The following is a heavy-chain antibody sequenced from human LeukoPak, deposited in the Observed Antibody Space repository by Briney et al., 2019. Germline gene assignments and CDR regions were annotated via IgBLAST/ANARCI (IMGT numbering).Heavy chain of an antibody. CDR3: ARVHYDSSGYYYYFDY. CDR2: IYYSGST. V-gene: IGHV4-59*01. J-gene: IGHJ4*02. CDR1: GGSISNYY. Sequence: SETLSLTCTVSGGSISNYYWSWIRQPPGKGLEWIGYIYYSGSTNYNPSLKSRVTISVDTSKNQFSLKLSSVTAADTAVYYCARVHYDSSGYYYYFDYWGQGTLVTVSS. D-gene: IGHD3-22*01.